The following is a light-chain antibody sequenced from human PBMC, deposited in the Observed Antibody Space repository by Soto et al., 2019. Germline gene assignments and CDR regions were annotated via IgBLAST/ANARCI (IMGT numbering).Light chain of an antibody. CDR3: QQYRT. CDR2: DAS. Sequence: GDRVTITCRASQSISSWLAWYQQKPGKAPKLLIYDASSLESGVPSRFSGSGSETEFTLTISSLQPDDFATYYCQQYRTFGQGTKVEIK. CDR1: QSISSW. J-gene: IGKJ1*01. V-gene: IGKV1-5*01.